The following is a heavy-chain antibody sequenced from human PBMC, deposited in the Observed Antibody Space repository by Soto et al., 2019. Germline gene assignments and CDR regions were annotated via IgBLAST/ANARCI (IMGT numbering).Heavy chain of an antibody. CDR2: IYYSGST. V-gene: IGHV4-39*01. J-gene: IGHJ5*02. CDR1: GGSISSSSYY. Sequence: SETLSLTCTVSGGSISSSSYYLGWIRQPPGKGLEWSGSIYYSGSTYYNPSLKSRVTISVDTSKNQFSLKLSSVTAADTAVYYCARGAAAGTGPVDPWGQGTLVTVS. CDR3: ARGAAAGTGPVDP. D-gene: IGHD6-13*01.